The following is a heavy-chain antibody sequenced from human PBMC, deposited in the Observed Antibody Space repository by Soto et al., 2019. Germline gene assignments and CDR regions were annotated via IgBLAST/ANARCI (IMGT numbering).Heavy chain of an antibody. J-gene: IGHJ4*02. CDR3: ARLRPLRESDY. Sequence: EVQLVQSGAEVKKPGESLRISCKGSGYSFTTYWISWVRQMPGKGLEWVGRIDPTDSSTKYSPSFQGHVTISADKSFSTAYLQWSSLKASDSAMYYCARLRPLRESDYWGQGTLVTVSS. D-gene: IGHD3-10*01. CDR1: GYSFTTYW. V-gene: IGHV5-10-1*03. CDR2: IDPTDSST.